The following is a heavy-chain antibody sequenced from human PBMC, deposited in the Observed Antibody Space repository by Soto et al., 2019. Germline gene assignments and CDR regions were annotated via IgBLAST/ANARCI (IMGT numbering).Heavy chain of an antibody. V-gene: IGHV4-61*01. J-gene: IGHJ4*02. CDR1: GGSLRSGSYY. CDR3: ARDSSGRHDY. D-gene: IGHD3-22*01. CDR2: IYHGGAT. Sequence: SETLSLTCTVSGGSLRSGSYYWSWIRQPPGKGLEWIGSIYHGGATTYNASLKSRATISVDTSKNQFFLKVNSVTAADTAVYFCARDSSGRHDYWGQGTPVTAPQ.